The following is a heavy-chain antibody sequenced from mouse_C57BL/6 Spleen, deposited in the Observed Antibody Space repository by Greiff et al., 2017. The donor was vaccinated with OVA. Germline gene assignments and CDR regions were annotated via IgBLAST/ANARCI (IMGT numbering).Heavy chain of an antibody. D-gene: IGHD1-1*01. CDR1: GYAFSSYW. V-gene: IGHV1-80*01. CDR3: ARSGYYYGPSYAMDY. Sequence: VQLQQSGAELVKPGASVKISCKASGYAFSSYWMNWVKQRPGKGLEWIGQIYPGDGDTNYNGKFKGKATLTADKSSSTAYMQLSSLTSEDSAVYFCARSGYYYGPSYAMDYWGQGTSVTVSS. CDR2: IYPGDGDT. J-gene: IGHJ4*01.